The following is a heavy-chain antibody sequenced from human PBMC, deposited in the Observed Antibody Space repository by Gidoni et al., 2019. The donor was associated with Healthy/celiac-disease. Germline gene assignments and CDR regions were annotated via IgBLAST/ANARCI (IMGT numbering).Heavy chain of an antibody. CDR2: IRNKAYGGTT. CDR1: GFTFGDYG. V-gene: IGHV3-49*04. J-gene: IGHJ4*02. Sequence: EVQLVESGGGLVQPGRSLRLSCTASGFTFGDYGMSWVRQAPGKGREWVGFIRNKAYGGTTEYAASVKGRFTISRDDSKSIAYLQMNSLRTEDTAVYYCTRRPSTPFYFDYWGQGTLVTVSS. CDR3: TRRPSTPFYFDY.